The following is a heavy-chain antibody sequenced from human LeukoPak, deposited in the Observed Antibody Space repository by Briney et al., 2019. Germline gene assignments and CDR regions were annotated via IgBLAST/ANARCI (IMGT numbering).Heavy chain of an antibody. D-gene: IGHD5-24*01. Sequence: GGSLRLSCVVSGFTLKTFKMNWVRQAPGQGLEWVSSISSDSTYTSYADSVKGRFTISGDNAKNSMYLQMDSLRAEDTAVYYCARVRRDGYYFDSWGQGTLVTVSS. CDR2: ISSDSTYT. V-gene: IGHV3-21*01. CDR1: GFTLKTFK. CDR3: ARVRRDGYYFDS. J-gene: IGHJ4*02.